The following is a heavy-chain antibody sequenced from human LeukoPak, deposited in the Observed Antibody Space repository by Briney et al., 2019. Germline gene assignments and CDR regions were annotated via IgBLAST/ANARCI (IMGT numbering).Heavy chain of an antibody. J-gene: IGHJ4*02. CDR3: ARDLGRCSGGSCPNDY. CDR1: GGSISSSNW. V-gene: IGHV4-4*02. CDR2: IYHSGST. Sequence: SETLSLTCAVSGGSISSSNWWSWVRQPPGKGLEWIGEIYHSGSTNYNPSLKSRVTISVDKSKNQFSLKLSSVTAADTAVYYCARDLGRCSGGSCPNDYWGQGTLVTVSS. D-gene: IGHD2-15*01.